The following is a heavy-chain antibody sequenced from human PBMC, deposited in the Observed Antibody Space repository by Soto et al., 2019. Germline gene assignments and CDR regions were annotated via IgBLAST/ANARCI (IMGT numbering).Heavy chain of an antibody. Sequence: GESLRISCEGSGYIFTGYWITWVRQMPGKGLEWMGRIDPRDSYTTYSPSFQGHVTISVDKSISTSYLQWSSLKASDSAIYYCARQGGHDDGRRRCFDDRGQGYVVTVCS. J-gene: IGHJ4*02. CDR2: IDPRDSYT. CDR1: GYIFTGYW. V-gene: IGHV5-10-1*01. D-gene: IGHD2-15*01. CDR3: ARQGGHDDGRRRCFDD.